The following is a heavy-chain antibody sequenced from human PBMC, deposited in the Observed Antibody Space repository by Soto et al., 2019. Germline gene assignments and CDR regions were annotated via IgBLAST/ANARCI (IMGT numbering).Heavy chain of an antibody. J-gene: IGHJ4*02. CDR3: ARGLISGSHYSGGWYYFDS. V-gene: IGHV1-3*01. D-gene: IGHD1-26*01. CDR2: INAGNGNT. Sequence: GASVKVSCKASGYTFTGYAMHWVRQAPGQRLEWMGWINAGNGNTKYSQKFQGRVTITRDTSASTAYMELNSVTAADTAVYYCARGLISGSHYSGGWYYFDSWGQGTQVTVSS. CDR1: GYTFTGYA.